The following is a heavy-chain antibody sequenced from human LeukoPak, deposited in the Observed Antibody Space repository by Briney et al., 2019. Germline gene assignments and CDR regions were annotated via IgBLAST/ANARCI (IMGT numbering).Heavy chain of an antibody. D-gene: IGHD3-10*01. Sequence: ASVKVSCKASGYTFTSYDINWVRPATGQGLEWMGWMNPNSGNTGYAQKFQGRVTMTRNTSISTAYMELSSMRSKDTAVYYCARVYGSGSYEAGYWGQGTLVTVSS. CDR3: ARVYGSGSYEAGY. V-gene: IGHV1-8*01. CDR1: GYTFTSYD. CDR2: MNPNSGNT. J-gene: IGHJ4*02.